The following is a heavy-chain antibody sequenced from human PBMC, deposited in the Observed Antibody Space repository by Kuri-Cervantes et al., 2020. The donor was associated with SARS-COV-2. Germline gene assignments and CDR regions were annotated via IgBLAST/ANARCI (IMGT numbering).Heavy chain of an antibody. D-gene: IGHD1-26*01. CDR1: GGSISSGGYS. J-gene: IGHJ5*02. V-gene: IGHV4-30-2*01. CDR3: ARGLGRFDP. CDR2: IYHSGST. Sequence: LRLSCAVSGGSISSGGYSWSWIRQPPGEGLEWIGYIYHSGSTYYNPSLKSRVTISVDRSKNQFSLKLSSVTAADTAVYYCARGLGRFDPWGQGTLVTVSS.